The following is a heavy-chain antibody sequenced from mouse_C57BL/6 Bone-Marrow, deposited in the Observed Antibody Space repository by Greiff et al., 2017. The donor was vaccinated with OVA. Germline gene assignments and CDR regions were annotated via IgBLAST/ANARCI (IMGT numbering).Heavy chain of an antibody. J-gene: IGHJ4*01. CDR1: GYAFTNYL. D-gene: IGHD1-1*01. CDR3: ARDGSCRYAMDY. V-gene: IGHV1-54*01. Sequence: QVQLKQSGAELVRPGTSVKVSCKASGYAFTNYLIEWVKQRPGQGLEWIGVINPGSGGTTYKEKFKGKAPLTADKSSCTAYMQLSSLASEDSAVYFCARDGSCRYAMDYWGRGPSVTVSS. CDR2: INPGSGGT.